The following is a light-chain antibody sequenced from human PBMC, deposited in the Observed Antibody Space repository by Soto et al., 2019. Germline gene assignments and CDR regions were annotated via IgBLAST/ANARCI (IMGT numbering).Light chain of an antibody. CDR3: GTWDSSLSVFV. CDR1: SSNIGKNY. Sequence: QSALAQPPSVSAAPGQKVTFSRSGSSSNIGKNYVSWYQQVPGTAPKLLIYEDNKRRSGIPDRFSGSKSGTSATLGITGLQTGDEADYYCGTWDSSLSVFVFGTGTKVTVL. J-gene: IGLJ1*01. V-gene: IGLV1-51*02. CDR2: EDN.